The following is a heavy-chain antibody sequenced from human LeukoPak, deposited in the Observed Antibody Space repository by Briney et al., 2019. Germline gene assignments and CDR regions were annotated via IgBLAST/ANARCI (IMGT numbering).Heavy chain of an antibody. CDR3: AREMRVHSSSWYGDDAFDI. CDR2: ISSSSSTI. Sequence: PGGSLRLSCAASGFTFSSYSMNWVRQAPGKGLEWVSYISSSSSTIYYADSVEGRFTISRDNAKNSLYLQMNSLRAEDTAVYYCAREMRVHSSSWYGDDAFDIWGQGTMVTVSS. D-gene: IGHD6-13*01. CDR1: GFTFSSYS. J-gene: IGHJ3*02. V-gene: IGHV3-48*01.